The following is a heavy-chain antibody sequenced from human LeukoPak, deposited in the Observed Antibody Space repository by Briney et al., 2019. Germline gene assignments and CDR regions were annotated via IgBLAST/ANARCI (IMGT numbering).Heavy chain of an antibody. D-gene: IGHD3-22*01. V-gene: IGHV3-20*04. Sequence: PGGSLRLSCAVSGFTFDDYGMSWVRQAPGKGLEWVSGINWNGGSTGYADSVKGRFTISRDNAKNSLYLQMNSLRAEDTAVYYCAKAATMIVVVIKHFDYWGQGTLVTVSS. J-gene: IGHJ4*02. CDR2: INWNGGST. CDR1: GFTFDDYG. CDR3: AKAATMIVVVIKHFDY.